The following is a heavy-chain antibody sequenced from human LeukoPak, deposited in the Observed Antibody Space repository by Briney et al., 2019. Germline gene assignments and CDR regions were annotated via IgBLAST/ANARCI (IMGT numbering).Heavy chain of an antibody. CDR2: IYPRESP. Sequence: SETLSLTCTVSGGSISSYSWGWMRQPAGKGLEWIGRIYPRESPNYNPSLMSRVIMSVDKSKNQFSPKLRSVTTADTAVYYCARHGSRAVAGYFDYWGQGTLVTVSS. V-gene: IGHV4-4*07. D-gene: IGHD6-19*01. CDR3: ARHGSRAVAGYFDY. CDR1: GGSISSYS. J-gene: IGHJ4*02.